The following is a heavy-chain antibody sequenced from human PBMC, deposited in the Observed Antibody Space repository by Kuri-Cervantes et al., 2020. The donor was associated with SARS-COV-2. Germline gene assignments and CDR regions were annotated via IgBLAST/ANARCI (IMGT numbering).Heavy chain of an antibody. J-gene: IGHJ4*02. V-gene: IGHV3-69-1*01. CDR3: AKERWSEVGATPFDY. D-gene: IGHD1-26*01. CDR2: ISSSSTI. CDR1: GFTFSDYY. Sequence: GGSLRLSCAASGFTFSDYYMNWVRQAPGKGLEWVSSISSSSTIYYADSVKGRFTISRDNSKNTLYLQMNSLRAEDTAVYYCAKERWSEVGATPFDYWGQGTLVTVSS.